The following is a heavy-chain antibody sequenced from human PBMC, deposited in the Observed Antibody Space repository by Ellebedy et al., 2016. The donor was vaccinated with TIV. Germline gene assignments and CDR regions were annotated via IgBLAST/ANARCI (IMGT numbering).Heavy chain of an antibody. CDR3: ARDQDYGDPFDAFDI. CDR2: INWNGGST. J-gene: IGHJ3*02. CDR1: GFTFDDYG. Sequence: GGSLRLSXAASGFTFDDYGMSWVRQAPGKGLEWVSGINWNGGSTGYADSVKGRFTISRDNAKNSLYLQMNSLRAEDTALYHCARDQDYGDPFDAFDIWGQGTMVTVSS. D-gene: IGHD4-17*01. V-gene: IGHV3-20*01.